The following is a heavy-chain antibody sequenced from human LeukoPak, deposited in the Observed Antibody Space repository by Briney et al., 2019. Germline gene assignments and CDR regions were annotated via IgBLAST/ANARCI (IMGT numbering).Heavy chain of an antibody. CDR2: INPNSGGT. Sequence: ASVKVSCKASGYTFTGYYMHWVRQAPGQGLEWMGWINPNSGGTNYAQKFQGRATMTRDTSISTAYMELSRLRSDDTAVYYCARLEGLRFPSPTPDYWGQGTLVTVSS. CDR1: GYTFTGYY. V-gene: IGHV1-2*02. D-gene: IGHD5-12*01. J-gene: IGHJ4*02. CDR3: ARLEGLRFPSPTPDY.